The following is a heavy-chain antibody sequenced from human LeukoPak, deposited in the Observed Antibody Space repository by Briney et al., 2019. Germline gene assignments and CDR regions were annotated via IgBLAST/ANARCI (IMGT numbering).Heavy chain of an antibody. CDR1: GGSFSGYY. CDR2: INHSGST. Sequence: SETLSLTCAVYGGSFSGYYWSWIRQPPGKGLEWIGEINHSGSTNYNPSLKSRVTISVDTSKNQFSLKLSSVTAADTAVYYCARGILWPYYLDYWGQGTLVTVSS. J-gene: IGHJ4*02. CDR3: ARGILWPYYLDY. D-gene: IGHD3-10*01. V-gene: IGHV4-34*01.